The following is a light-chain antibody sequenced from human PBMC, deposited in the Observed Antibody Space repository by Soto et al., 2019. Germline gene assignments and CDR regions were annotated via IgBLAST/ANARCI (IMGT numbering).Light chain of an antibody. CDR1: QSVSSN. CDR2: GAS. CDR3: QQYNNWPRT. Sequence: EIVMTQSPATLSVSPGERATLSCRASQSVSSNLAWYQQKPGQAPRLLIYGASTRATGIPARFSGSGSGTEFILTISSLQSEDFAVYYCQQYNNWPRTFGQGTKLEIK. J-gene: IGKJ2*01. V-gene: IGKV3-15*01.